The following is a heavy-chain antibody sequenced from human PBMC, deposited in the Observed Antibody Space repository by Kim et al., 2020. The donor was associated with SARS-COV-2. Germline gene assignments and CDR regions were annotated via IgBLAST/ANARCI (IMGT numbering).Heavy chain of an antibody. CDR2: IIPIFGTA. V-gene: IGHV1-69*13. J-gene: IGHJ6*02. Sequence: SVKVSCKASGGTFSSYAISWVRQAPGQGLEWMGGIIPIFGTANYAQKFQGRVTITADESTSTAYMELSSLRSEDTAVYYCILGVSELTGREQQLVPHYYGMDVWGQGTTVTVSS. D-gene: IGHD6-13*01. CDR3: ILGVSELTGREQQLVPHYYGMDV. CDR1: GGTFSSYA.